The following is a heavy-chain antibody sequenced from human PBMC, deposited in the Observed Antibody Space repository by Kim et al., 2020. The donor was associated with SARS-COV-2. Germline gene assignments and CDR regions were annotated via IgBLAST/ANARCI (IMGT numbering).Heavy chain of an antibody. CDR1: GFTFSSYS. CDR3: ARVVERWLQLVYYGMDV. V-gene: IGHV3-21*01. D-gene: IGHD5-12*01. CDR2: ISSSSSYI. Sequence: GGSLRLSCAASGFTFSSYSMNWVRQAPGKGLEWVSSISSSSSYIYYADSVKGRFTISRDNAKNSLYLQMNSLRAEDTAVYYCARVVERWLQLVYYGMDVWGQGTTVTVSS. J-gene: IGHJ6*02.